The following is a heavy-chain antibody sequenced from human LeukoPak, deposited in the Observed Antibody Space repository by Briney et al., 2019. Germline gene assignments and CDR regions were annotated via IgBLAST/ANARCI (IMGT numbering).Heavy chain of an antibody. J-gene: IGHJ4*02. CDR2: ISYDGSNK. Sequence: PGGSLRLSCAASGFTFSSYWMSWVRQAPGKGLEWVAVISYDGSNKYYADSVKGRFTISRDNSKNTLYLQMNSLRAEDTAVYYCAREEYSYGYPLDYWGQGTLVTVSS. V-gene: IGHV3-30-3*01. CDR3: AREEYSYGYPLDY. CDR1: GFTFSSYW. D-gene: IGHD5-18*01.